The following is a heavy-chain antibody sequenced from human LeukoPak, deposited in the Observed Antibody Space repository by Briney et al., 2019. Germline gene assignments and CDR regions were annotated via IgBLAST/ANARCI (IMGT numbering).Heavy chain of an antibody. D-gene: IGHD6-19*01. V-gene: IGHV4-59*08. J-gene: IGHJ4*02. Sequence: SETLSLTCAVYGGSFSGYYWSWIRQPPGKGLEWIGYIYYSGSTNYNPSLKSRVTISVDTSKNQFSLKLSSVTAADTAVYYCARLEKQWLAIDYWGQGTLVTVSS. CDR2: IYYSGST. CDR3: ARLEKQWLAIDY. CDR1: GGSFSGYY.